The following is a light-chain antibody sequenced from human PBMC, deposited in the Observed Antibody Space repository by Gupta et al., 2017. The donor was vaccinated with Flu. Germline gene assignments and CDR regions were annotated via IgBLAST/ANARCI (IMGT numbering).Light chain of an antibody. V-gene: IGKV1-39*01. CDR2: AAS. Sequence: SLGEIVTITCRVSQSISRYLNWYQPRPGKAPKLLIYAASSLQSGVPSRFIVIGSGTDFTLTISSLQPEDAATYYCQQSYHTPLLGFGPGTK. J-gene: IGKJ3*01. CDR1: QSISRY. CDR3: QQSYHTPLLG.